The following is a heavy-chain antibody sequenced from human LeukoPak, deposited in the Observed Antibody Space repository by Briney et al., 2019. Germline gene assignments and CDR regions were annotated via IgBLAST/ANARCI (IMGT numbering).Heavy chain of an antibody. V-gene: IGHV4-34*01. CDR1: GGSFSGYY. D-gene: IGHD3-10*01. CDR3: ARRVLLWFGAAFDI. Sequence: SETLSLTCAVYGGSFSGYYWSWIRQPPGKGLEWIGEINHSGSTNYNPSLKSRVTISVDTSKNQFSLKLSSVTAADTAVYYCARRVLLWFGAAFDIWGQGTMVTVSS. J-gene: IGHJ3*02. CDR2: INHSGST.